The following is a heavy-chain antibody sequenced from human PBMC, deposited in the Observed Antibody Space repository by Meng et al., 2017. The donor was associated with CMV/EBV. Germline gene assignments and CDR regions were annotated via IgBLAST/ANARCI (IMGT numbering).Heavy chain of an antibody. J-gene: IGHJ6*02. CDR2: IYYSGST. CDR1: GGSVSSGSYY. D-gene: IGHD1-26*01. V-gene: IGHV4-61*01. Sequence: SETLSLTCTVSGGSVSSGSYYWSWIRQPPGKGLEWIGYIYYSGSTNYNPSLKSRVTISVDTSKNQFSLKLSSVTAVDTAVYYCARVWWELPLGGFYYYYGMDVWGQGTTVTVSS. CDR3: ARVWWELPLGGFYYYYGMDV.